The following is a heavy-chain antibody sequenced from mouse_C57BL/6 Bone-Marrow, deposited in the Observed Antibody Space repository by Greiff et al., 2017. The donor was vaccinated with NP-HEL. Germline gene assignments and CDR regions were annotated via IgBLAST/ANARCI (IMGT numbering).Heavy chain of an antibody. Sequence: EVKLMESGGGLVQSGRSLRLSCATSGFTFSDFYMEWVRQAPGKGLEWIAASRNKANDYTTEYSASVKGRFIVSRDTSQSILYLQMNALRAEDTAIYYCARDDYDRTWFAYWGQGTLVTVSA. D-gene: IGHD2-4*01. CDR1: GFTFSDFY. V-gene: IGHV7-1*01. J-gene: IGHJ3*01. CDR3: ARDDYDRTWFAY. CDR2: SRNKANDYTT.